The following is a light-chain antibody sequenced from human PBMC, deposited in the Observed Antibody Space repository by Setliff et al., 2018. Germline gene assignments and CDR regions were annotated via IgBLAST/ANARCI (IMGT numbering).Light chain of an antibody. V-gene: IGLV2-14*01. CDR1: SSDVGGYNH. CDR3: SSYTGSNSQV. Sequence: QSALTQPASVSGSPGQSITISCTGSSSDVGGYNHVSWYQQHPGKAPKLMIYDVGKRPSGVSNRFSGSKSGNTASLTISGLQAEDEADYYCSSYTGSNSQVFGTGTKATVL. CDR2: DVG. J-gene: IGLJ1*01.